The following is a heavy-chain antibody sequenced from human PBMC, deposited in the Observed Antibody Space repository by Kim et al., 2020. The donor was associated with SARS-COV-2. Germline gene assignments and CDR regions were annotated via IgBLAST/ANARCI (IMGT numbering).Heavy chain of an antibody. CDR2: ISYEGSKK. CDR3: ARQGYMFELNTYYGMDL. J-gene: IGHJ6*02. CDR1: GFSFNNYG. V-gene: IGHV3-30*03. D-gene: IGHD5-12*01. Sequence: GGSLRLSCAASGFSFNNYGMHWVRQAPGKGLEWVAFISYEGSKKQYLDSLKGRFTVSRDYSKNTLYLQMNSLTAEDTAVYYCARQGYMFELNTYYGMDLWGQGTTVTVSS.